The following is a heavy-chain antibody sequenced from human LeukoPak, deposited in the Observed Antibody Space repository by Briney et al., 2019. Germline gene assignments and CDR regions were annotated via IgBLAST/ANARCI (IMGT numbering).Heavy chain of an antibody. J-gene: IGHJ5*02. Sequence: GGSLRLSCAASGFTFSSYGMHWVRQAPGEGLEWVAVIWYDGSNKYYADSVKGRFTISRDNSKNTLYLQMNSLRAEDTAVYYCARDALRGWFDPWGQGTLVTVSS. CDR2: IWYDGSNK. CDR3: ARDALRGWFDP. CDR1: GFTFSSYG. V-gene: IGHV3-33*01.